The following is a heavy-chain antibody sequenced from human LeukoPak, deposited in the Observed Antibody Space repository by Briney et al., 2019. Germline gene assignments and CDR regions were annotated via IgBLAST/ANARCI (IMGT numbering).Heavy chain of an antibody. J-gene: IGHJ4*02. Sequence: SETLSLTCTVSGGSISSSSYYWGWIRQPPGKGLEWIGSIYYSGSTYYNPSLKSRVTISLDTSKNQFSLRLSSVTAADTAVYYCARYGYYAYDYWGQGNLVTVSS. CDR3: ARYGYYAYDY. D-gene: IGHD3-3*01. CDR2: IYYSGST. CDR1: GGSISSSSYY. V-gene: IGHV4-39*07.